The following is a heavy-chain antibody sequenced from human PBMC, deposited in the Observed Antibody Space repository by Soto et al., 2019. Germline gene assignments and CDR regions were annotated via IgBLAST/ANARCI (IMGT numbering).Heavy chain of an antibody. CDR3: ARDRDDYGSGNYYNRIDF. CDR2: IIPIFGTP. D-gene: IGHD3-10*01. J-gene: IGHJ4*02. CDR1: GGIFSTYA. Sequence: QVQLVQSGAEVKKPGSSVKVSCKASGGIFSTYAISWLRRAPGQGLEWMGGIIPIFGTPNYDQRFQGRVTFTADESTSTAYMELSRLRSEDTAVYYCARDRDDYGSGNYYNRIDFWGQGTLVTVSS. V-gene: IGHV1-69*01.